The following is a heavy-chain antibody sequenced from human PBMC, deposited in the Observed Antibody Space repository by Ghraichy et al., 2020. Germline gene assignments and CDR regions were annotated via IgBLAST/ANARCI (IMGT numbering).Heavy chain of an antibody. Sequence: GGSLRLSCAASGFTFSAFWMTWVRQAPGKGLEWVANIRQDGGAQNYVDSVKGRFFVSRDNPRNSLYLQMSALRAEDTAVYYCARDLPLGTRVLMASWGQGTLVTVSS. V-gene: IGHV3-7*01. CDR3: ARDLPLGTRVLMAS. CDR2: IRQDGGAQ. CDR1: GFTFSAFW. D-gene: IGHD2-8*01. J-gene: IGHJ4*02.